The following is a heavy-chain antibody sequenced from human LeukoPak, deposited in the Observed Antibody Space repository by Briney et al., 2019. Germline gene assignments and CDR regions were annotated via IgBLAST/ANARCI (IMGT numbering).Heavy chain of an antibody. J-gene: IGHJ6*02. CDR2: VYSGGIT. Sequence: GGSLRLSCAASGFIFSNYGMSWVRQAPGKGLEWVSVVYSGGITNYADSVEGRFTISRDISNNTVYLQMNSLRAEDTAVYYCARCIGGYCSGGSCSLYYYYGMDVWGQGTTVTVSS. CDR1: GFIFSNYG. D-gene: IGHD2-15*01. V-gene: IGHV3-66*01. CDR3: ARCIGGYCSGGSCSLYYYYGMDV.